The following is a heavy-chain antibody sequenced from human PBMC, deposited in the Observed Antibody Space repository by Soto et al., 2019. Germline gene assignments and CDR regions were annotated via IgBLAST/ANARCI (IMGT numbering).Heavy chain of an antibody. Sequence: PSVKVSCKASGYTFTSYGISWVRQAPGQGLEWMGWISAYNGNTNYAQKLQGRVTMTTDTSTSTAYMELRSLRSDDTAVYYCARDLLAVAGYYYYYGMDVWGQGTTVTVSS. V-gene: IGHV1-18*01. CDR1: GYTFTSYG. CDR3: ARDLLAVAGYYYYYGMDV. CDR2: ISAYNGNT. J-gene: IGHJ6*02. D-gene: IGHD6-19*01.